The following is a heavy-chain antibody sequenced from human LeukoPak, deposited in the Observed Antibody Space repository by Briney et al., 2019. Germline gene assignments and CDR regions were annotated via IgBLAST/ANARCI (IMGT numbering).Heavy chain of an antibody. Sequence: GGSLRLSCAASGFTFSSYAMHWVRQAPGKGLEYVSAISSNGGSTYYANSVKGRFIISRDNSKNTLYLQMGSLRAEDMAVYYCARSPTRTGPFDYWGQGTLVTVSS. CDR2: ISSNGGST. CDR1: GFTFSSYA. CDR3: ARSPTRTGPFDY. J-gene: IGHJ4*02. V-gene: IGHV3-64*01. D-gene: IGHD7-27*01.